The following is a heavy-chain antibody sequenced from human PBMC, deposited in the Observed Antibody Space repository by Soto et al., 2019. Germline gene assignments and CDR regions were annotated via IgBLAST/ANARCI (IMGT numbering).Heavy chain of an antibody. CDR3: ARHSIYYGSGSYLPQGELDY. CDR1: GFTVSSNY. D-gene: IGHD3-10*01. J-gene: IGHJ4*02. CDR2: IYSGGST. Sequence: GGSLRLSCAASGFTVSSNYMSWVRQAPGKGLEWVSVIYSGGSTYYADSVKGRFTISRDNSKNTLYLQMNSLRAEDTAVYYCARHSIYYGSGSYLPQGELDYWGQGTLVTVSS. V-gene: IGHV3-66*04.